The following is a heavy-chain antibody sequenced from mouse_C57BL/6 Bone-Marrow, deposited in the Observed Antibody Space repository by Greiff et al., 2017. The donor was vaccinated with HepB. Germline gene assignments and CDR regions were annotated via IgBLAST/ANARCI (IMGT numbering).Heavy chain of an antibody. J-gene: IGHJ2*01. V-gene: IGHV5-4*01. CDR2: ISDGGSYT. CDR1: GFTFSSYA. CDR3: ARDPLAG. Sequence: EVKLQESGGGLVKPGGSLKLSCAASGFTFSSYAMSWVRQSPEKRLEWVATISDGGSYTYYPDNVKGRVTISRDNAKNNLYLQMSHLKAEDTAMYYCARDPLAGGGQGTTLTVSA.